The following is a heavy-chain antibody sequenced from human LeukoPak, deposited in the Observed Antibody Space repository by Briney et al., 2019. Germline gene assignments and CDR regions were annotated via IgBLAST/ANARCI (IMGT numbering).Heavy chain of an antibody. CDR2: IYPGDSDT. CDR3: ARTYCGGDCYYSYFDY. D-gene: IGHD2-21*02. Sequence: GESLKISCKGSGYSFTTYWIGWVRQMPGKSLEWMWIIYPGDSDTRYSPSFQGQVTISADKSISTAYLQWSSLKASDTAMYYCARTYCGGDCYYSYFDYWGQGTLVTVSS. J-gene: IGHJ4*02. CDR1: GYSFTTYW. V-gene: IGHV5-51*01.